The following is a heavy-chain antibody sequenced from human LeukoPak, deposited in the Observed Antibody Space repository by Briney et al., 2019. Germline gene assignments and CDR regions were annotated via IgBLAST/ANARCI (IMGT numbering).Heavy chain of an antibody. Sequence: GGSLRLSCAASGFTFSSYSMNWVRQAPGKGLEWVSSISSSSSYIYHADSVKGRFTISRDNAKNSLYLQMNSLRAEDTAVYYCASRIAAAGTMTYYYYYGMDVWGQGTTVTVSS. CDR3: ASRIAAAGTMTYYYYYGMDV. CDR1: GFTFSSYS. V-gene: IGHV3-21*01. CDR2: ISSSSSYI. D-gene: IGHD6-13*01. J-gene: IGHJ6*02.